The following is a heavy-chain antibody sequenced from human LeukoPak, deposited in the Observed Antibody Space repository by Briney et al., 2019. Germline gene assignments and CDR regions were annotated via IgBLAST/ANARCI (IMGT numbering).Heavy chain of an antibody. V-gene: IGHV3-74*01. D-gene: IGHD5-24*01. CDR3: ASVARTYQASRCDY. CDR2: ITSDGSST. CDR1: GFTFSSYW. Sequence: GGSLRLSCAASGFTFSSYWMHCVRQAPGKGLVWVSRITSDGSSTAYADSVKGRFTISRDNATNTLYLQMYSLRAEGTAVYYCASVARTYQASRCDYWGQGTLVTVSS. J-gene: IGHJ4*02.